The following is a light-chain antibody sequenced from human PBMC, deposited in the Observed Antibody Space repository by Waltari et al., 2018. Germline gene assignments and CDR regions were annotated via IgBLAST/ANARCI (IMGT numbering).Light chain of an antibody. CDR2: DAS. CDR1: QSVARY. CDR3: QQRGNSPTT. Sequence: EIVLPQSPATLSSSQGERATLSCRASQSVARYLAWYQQKPGQAPRLLIYDASNRATGIPARFSGSGSGTDFTLTISGLEPDDFAVYFCQQRGNSPTTFGQGTRLEI. J-gene: IGKJ5*01. V-gene: IGKV3-11*01.